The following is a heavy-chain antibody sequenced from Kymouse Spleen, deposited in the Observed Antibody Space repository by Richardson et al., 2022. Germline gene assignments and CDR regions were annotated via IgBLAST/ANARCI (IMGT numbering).Heavy chain of an antibody. V-gene: IGHV4-31*03. CDR1: GGSISSGGYY. CDR3: ARGIFGVVSPYYGMDV. J-gene: IGHJ6*02. Sequence: QVQLQESGPGLVKPSQTLSLTCTVSGGSISSGGYYWSWIRQHPGKGLEWIGYIYYSGSTYYNPSLKSRVTISVDTSKNQFSLKLSSVTAADTAVYYCARGIFGVVSPYYGMDVWGQGTTVTVSS. D-gene: IGHD3-3*01. CDR2: IYYSGST.